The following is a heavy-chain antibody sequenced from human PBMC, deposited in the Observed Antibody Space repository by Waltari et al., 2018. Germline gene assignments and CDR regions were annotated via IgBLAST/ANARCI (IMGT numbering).Heavy chain of an antibody. Sequence: QVQLVESGGGVVQPGRSLRLSCAASGFTFSSYGMHWVRQAPDKGLEWVAVIWYDGSNKYYADSVKGRFTISRDNSKNTLYLQMNSLRAEDTAMYYCAKGGELGDYYYYYMDVWGKGTTVTVSS. CDR2: IWYDGSNK. J-gene: IGHJ6*03. CDR1: GFTFSSYG. V-gene: IGHV3-30*18. D-gene: IGHD1-26*01. CDR3: AKGGELGDYYYYYMDV.